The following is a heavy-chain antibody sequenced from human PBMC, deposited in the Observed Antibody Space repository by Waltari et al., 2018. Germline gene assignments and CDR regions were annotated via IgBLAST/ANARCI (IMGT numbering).Heavy chain of an antibody. J-gene: IGHJ4*02. CDR1: GFPFSRYR. V-gene: IGHV3-48*04. CDR2: ISSSSSTI. Sequence: EVQLVESGAGLVQPGGSLSLSCAASGFPFSRYRMTWVRQAPGKGLEWVSYISSSSSTIYYADSVKGRFTISRDNAKNSLYLQMNSLRAEDTAVYYCARGLEWLLFGFDYWGQGTLVTVSS. D-gene: IGHD3-3*01. CDR3: ARGLEWLLFGFDY.